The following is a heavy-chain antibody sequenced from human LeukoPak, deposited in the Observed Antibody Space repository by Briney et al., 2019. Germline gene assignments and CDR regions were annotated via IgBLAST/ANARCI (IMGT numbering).Heavy chain of an antibody. V-gene: IGHV4-39*07. CDR2: IYYSGST. CDR1: GGSISSSSYY. CDR3: ARAAVGSGYYPVNWFDP. Sequence: PSETLSLTCTGSGGSISSSSYYWGWIRQPPGKGLEWIASIYYSGSTYCKPSLKSRVTISVDTSKNQFSLKLSSVTAADTAVYYCARAAVGSGYYPVNWFDPWGQGTLVTVSS. D-gene: IGHD3-22*01. J-gene: IGHJ5*02.